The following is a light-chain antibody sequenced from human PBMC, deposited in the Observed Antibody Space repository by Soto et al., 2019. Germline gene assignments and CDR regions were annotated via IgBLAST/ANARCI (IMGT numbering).Light chain of an antibody. J-gene: IGKJ4*01. CDR1: QSVSSN. Sequence: EIVMTQSPATLSVSPGERATLSCRASQSVSSNLAWYQQKPGQAPRLLIYGASTRATGIPARFSGSGSGTEFTLTISSLQSEDFAVYYCQQDNNWRGLTFGGGTKVEIK. V-gene: IGKV3-15*01. CDR2: GAS. CDR3: QQDNNWRGLT.